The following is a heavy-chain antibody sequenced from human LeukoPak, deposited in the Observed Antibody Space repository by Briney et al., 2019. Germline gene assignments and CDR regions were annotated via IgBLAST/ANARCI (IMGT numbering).Heavy chain of an antibody. V-gene: IGHV3-30*02. CDR2: IHYDGTNK. J-gene: IGHJ4*02. CDR3: ARDAHLSYASGFDY. D-gene: IGHD3-10*01. CDR1: GFIFSTYG. Sequence: GGSLRLSCAASGFIFSTYGMHWVRQAPGKGLEWVAFIHYDGTNKYHADSVKGRFTISRDNSKNTLYLQMNSLRPEDTAVYYCARDAHLSYASGFDYWGQGILVTVSS.